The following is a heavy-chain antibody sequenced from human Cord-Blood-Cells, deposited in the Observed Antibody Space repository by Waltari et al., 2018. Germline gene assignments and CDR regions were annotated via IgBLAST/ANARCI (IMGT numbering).Heavy chain of an antibody. CDR1: FSSYA. J-gene: IGHJ3*02. D-gene: IGHD4-17*01. Sequence: FSSYAMSWVRQAPGKGLEWVSAISGSGGSTYYTDSVKGRFTISRDNSKNTLYLQMNSLRAEDTAVYYCAKYIAPDYVHAFDIWGQGTMVTVSS. CDR3: AKYIAPDYVHAFDI. V-gene: IGHV3-23*01. CDR2: ISGSGGST.